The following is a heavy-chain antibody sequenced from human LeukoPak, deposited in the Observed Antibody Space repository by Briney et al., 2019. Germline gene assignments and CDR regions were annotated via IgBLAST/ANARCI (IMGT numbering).Heavy chain of an antibody. CDR2: IKQDGSEK. V-gene: IGHV3-7*01. D-gene: IGHD3-10*01. CDR1: GFTFSSYW. CDR3: ARVRRVRGYYYYYMDV. J-gene: IGHJ6*03. Sequence: GGSLRLSSTASGFTFSSYWTSWVRQAPGKGLEWVANIKQDGSEKYYVDSVKGRFTISRDNAKNSLYLQMNSLRAEDTAVYYCARVRRVRGYYYYYMDVWGKGTTVTVSS.